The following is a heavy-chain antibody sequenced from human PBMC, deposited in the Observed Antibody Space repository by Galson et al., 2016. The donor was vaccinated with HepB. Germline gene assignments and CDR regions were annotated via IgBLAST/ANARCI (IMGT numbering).Heavy chain of an antibody. V-gene: IGHV3-33*08. CDR3: ARDSDTSGLHWYFDL. Sequence: SLRPSCAASGFAFSSYGMHWVRQAPGKGLEWVADIWSNGNNKYYADSVRGRFSVSRDQAKNTLYMQMNSLRAEDTAVYYCARDSDTSGLHWYFDLWGLGTLVTVSS. D-gene: IGHD3-22*01. J-gene: IGHJ2*01. CDR2: IWSNGNNK. CDR1: GFAFSSYG.